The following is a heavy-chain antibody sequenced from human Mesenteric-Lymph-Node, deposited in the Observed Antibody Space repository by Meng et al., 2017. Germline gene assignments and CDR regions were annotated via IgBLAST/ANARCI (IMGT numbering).Heavy chain of an antibody. Sequence: GGSLRLSCAASGFTFSTYEMNWVRQAPGKGLEWVANIKQDGSEKYYVDSVKGRFTISRDNAKNSLYLQMNSLRAEDTAVYYCARGQGKSRFDPWGQGTLVTVSS. V-gene: IGHV3-7*01. CDR2: IKQDGSEK. CDR1: GFTFSTYE. CDR3: ARGQGKSRFDP. J-gene: IGHJ5*02.